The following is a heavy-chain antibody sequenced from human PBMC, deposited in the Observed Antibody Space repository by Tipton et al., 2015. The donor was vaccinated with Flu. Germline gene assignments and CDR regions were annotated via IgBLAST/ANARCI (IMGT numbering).Heavy chain of an antibody. J-gene: IGHJ4*02. Sequence: QVQLVQSGAELKKPGASVMVSCKASGYTFNSYGISWVRQAPGQGLEWLGWISAYTDNRNYAPRFQGRITMTTDTSTSTAFMELRSLRSDDTAVYYCARDMPQGVVVIPPAKRFDFWGQGTLVTVSS. CDR3: ARDMPQGVVVIPPAKRFDF. CDR2: ISAYTDNR. CDR1: GYTFNSYG. V-gene: IGHV1-18*01. D-gene: IGHD2-2*01.